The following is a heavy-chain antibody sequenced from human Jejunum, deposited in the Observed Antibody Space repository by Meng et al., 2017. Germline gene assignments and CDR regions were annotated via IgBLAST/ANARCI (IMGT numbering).Heavy chain of an antibody. Sequence: QVQLQESGPGLVKPSGTLSLTCTVSGVSTTAPFYCTWIRQAPGKGLEWIGEVWPSGATYYNPSLSSRITISIDTSNNQFSLEVAFLTAADTAVYYCARAIRERYFDSWGQGTLVTVSS. CDR2: VWPSGAT. CDR1: GVSTTAPFY. D-gene: IGHD1-14*01. V-gene: IGHV4-4*02. J-gene: IGHJ4*02. CDR3: ARAIRERYFDS.